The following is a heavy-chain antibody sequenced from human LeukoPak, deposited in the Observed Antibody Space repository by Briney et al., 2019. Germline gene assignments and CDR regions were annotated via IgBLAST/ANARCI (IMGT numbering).Heavy chain of an antibody. CDR2: INPSGGST. J-gene: IGHJ3*02. CDR1: VYTFTSYY. D-gene: IGHD2-2*01. V-gene: IGHV1-46*03. Sequence: ASVKVSCKASVYTFTSYYMHWVRQAPGQGLEWMGIINPSGGSTSYAQKFQGRVTMTRDTSTSTVYMELSSLRSEDTAVYYCARGGVVPAAPDAFDIWGQGTMVTVCS. CDR3: ARGGVVPAAPDAFDI.